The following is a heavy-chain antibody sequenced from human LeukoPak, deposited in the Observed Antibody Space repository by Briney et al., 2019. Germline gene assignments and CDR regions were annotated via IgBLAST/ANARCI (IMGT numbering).Heavy chain of an antibody. J-gene: IGHJ4*02. CDR3: AKGEVGATGGYYFDY. Sequence: GGSLRLSCAASGFTFSSYAMSWVRQAPGKGLEWVSAISGSGGSTYYADSVKGRFTTSRDNSKNTLYLQMNSLRAEDTAVYYCAKGEVGATGGYYFDYWGQGTLVTVSS. V-gene: IGHV3-23*01. CDR2: ISGSGGST. D-gene: IGHD1-26*01. CDR1: GFTFSSYA.